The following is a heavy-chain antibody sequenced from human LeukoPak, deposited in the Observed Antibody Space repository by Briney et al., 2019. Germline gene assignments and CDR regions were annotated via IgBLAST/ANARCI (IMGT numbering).Heavy chain of an antibody. CDR2: INPNSGGT. V-gene: IGHV1-2*04. CDR3: ARDLPIFGVVIISSPYYGMDV. Sequence: ASVKVSCKASGYTFTGYYMHWVRQAPGQGLEWMGWINPNSGGTNYAQKFQGWVTMTRDTSISTAYMELSRLRSDDTAVYYCARDLPIFGVVIISSPYYGMDVWGQGTTVTVSS. J-gene: IGHJ6*02. CDR1: GYTFTGYY. D-gene: IGHD3-3*01.